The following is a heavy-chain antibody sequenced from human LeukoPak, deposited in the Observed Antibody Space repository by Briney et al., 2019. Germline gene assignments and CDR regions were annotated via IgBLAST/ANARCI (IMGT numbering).Heavy chain of an antibody. Sequence: SETLSLTCAVYGGSFIGYYWSWIRQPPRKGLEWIGEINHSGGAIYSPSLKSRVTISADTSKSQFSLKLGSVTAADTAVYYCARVPLRFLEPFDYWGQGTLVTVSS. J-gene: IGHJ4*02. CDR3: ARVPLRFLEPFDY. CDR2: INHSGGA. CDR1: GGSFIGYY. V-gene: IGHV4-34*01. D-gene: IGHD3-3*01.